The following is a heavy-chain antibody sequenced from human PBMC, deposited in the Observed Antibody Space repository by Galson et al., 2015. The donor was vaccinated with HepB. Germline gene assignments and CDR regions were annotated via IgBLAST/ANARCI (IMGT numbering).Heavy chain of an antibody. CDR2: IWYDGSNK. D-gene: IGHD3-22*01. CDR3: ATDSSGYYPKYYFDY. Sequence: SLRLSCAASGFTFSSYGMHWVRQAPGKGLEWVAVIWYDGSNKYYADSVKGRFTISRDNSKNTLYLQMNSLRAEDTAVYYCATDSSGYYPKYYFDYWGQGTLVTVSS. V-gene: IGHV3-33*01. CDR1: GFTFSSYG. J-gene: IGHJ4*02.